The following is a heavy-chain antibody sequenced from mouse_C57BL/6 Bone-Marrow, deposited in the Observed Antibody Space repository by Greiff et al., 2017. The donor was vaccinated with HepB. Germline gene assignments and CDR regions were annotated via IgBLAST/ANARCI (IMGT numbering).Heavy chain of an antibody. J-gene: IGHJ2*01. V-gene: IGHV5-9*01. CDR1: GFTFSSYT. CDR2: ISGGGGNT. CDR3: ARRNYYGLDY. D-gene: IGHD1-1*01. Sequence: EVMLVESGGGLVKPGGSLKLSCAASGFTFSSYTMSWVRQTPEKRLEWVATISGGGGNTYYPDSVKGRFTISRDNAKNTLYRQMSSLRSEDTALYYCARRNYYGLDYWGQGTTLTVSS.